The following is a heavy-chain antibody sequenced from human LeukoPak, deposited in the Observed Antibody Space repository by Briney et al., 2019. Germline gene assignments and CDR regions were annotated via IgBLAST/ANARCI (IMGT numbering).Heavy chain of an antibody. D-gene: IGHD3-10*01. CDR3: ARLGYYYGSGSYYKRSYYFDY. CDR2: INHSGST. CDR1: GGSFSGYY. J-gene: IGHJ4*02. V-gene: IGHV4-34*01. Sequence: PSETLSLTCAVYGGSFSGYYWSWIRQPPGKGLEWIGEINHSGSTNYNPSLKSRVTISVDTSKNQFSLKLSSVTAADTAVYYCARLGYYYGSGSYYKRSYYFDYWGQGTLVTVSS.